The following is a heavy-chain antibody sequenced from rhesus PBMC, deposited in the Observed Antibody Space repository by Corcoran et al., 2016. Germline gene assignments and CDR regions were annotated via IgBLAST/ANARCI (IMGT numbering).Heavy chain of an antibody. CDR3: ANYDYGSSYDFDY. CDR2: ISNGGGST. J-gene: IGHJ4*01. CDR1: GFTFSSYC. Sequence: EVQLVESGGGLVQPGGSLRLSCAASGFTFSSYCMTWVRQAPGKRLEWVSYISNGGGSTYYADSVKGRFTFSRDNSKNTLSVQMNSLRAEDTAVYYCANYDYGSSYDFDYWGQGVLVTVSS. V-gene: IGHV3S5*01. D-gene: IGHD4-29*01.